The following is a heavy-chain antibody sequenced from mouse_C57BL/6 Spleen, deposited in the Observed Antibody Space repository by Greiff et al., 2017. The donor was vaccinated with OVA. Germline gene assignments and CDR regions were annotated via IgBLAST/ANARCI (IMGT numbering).Heavy chain of an antibody. CDR3: ASLYFDY. J-gene: IGHJ2*01. Sequence: VQLKESGGGLVKPGGSLKLSCAASGFTFSDYGMHWVRQAPEKGLEWVAYISSGSSTIYYADTVKGRFTISRDNAKNTLFLQMTSLRSEDTAMYYCASLYFDYWGQGTTLTVSS. CDR1: GFTFSDYG. V-gene: IGHV5-17*01. CDR2: ISSGSSTI.